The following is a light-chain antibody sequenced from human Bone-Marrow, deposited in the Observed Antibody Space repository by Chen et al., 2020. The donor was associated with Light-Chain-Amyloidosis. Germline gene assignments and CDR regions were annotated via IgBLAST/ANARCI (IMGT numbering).Light chain of an antibody. CDR3: QQHSNWPLT. V-gene: IGKV3-11*01. CDR2: DAS. J-gene: IGKJ4*01. CDR1: QTVGGY. Sequence: EIVLTQYPATLSLSRGERATLSCRASQTVGGYLAWYQQKPGQVPRLLIYDASIRVTGIPARFSGSGSGTDFTLTISSLEPEDFAVYYCQQHSNWPLTFGGGTKVEIK.